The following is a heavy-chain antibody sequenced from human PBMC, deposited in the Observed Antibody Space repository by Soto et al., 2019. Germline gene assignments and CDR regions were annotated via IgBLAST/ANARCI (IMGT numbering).Heavy chain of an antibody. CDR2: IKEDVGET. J-gene: IGHJ6*02. Sequence: EVQLVESWGGLVQPGGSLRLSCAASGFTFQNHWLSWVRQAPGKGLEWVAHIKEDVGETQYRDSVKGRFTISRDNIEKSLHLHLSRLRAEDTAVYYCARIGDGASNYYGMDVWGQGTTVTV. V-gene: IGHV3-7*01. CDR1: GFTFQNHW. CDR3: ARIGDGASNYYGMDV. D-gene: IGHD2-8*01.